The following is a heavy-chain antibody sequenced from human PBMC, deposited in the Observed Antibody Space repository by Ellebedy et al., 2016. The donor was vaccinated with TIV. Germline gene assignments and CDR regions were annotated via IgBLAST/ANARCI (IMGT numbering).Heavy chain of an antibody. CDR3: AWGFDAYKTGY. D-gene: IGHD5-24*01. V-gene: IGHV4-59*01. Sequence: MPSDTLSLTCTAPGVSISGSYMTWILQAPGKGLEWVGHVHPSGTNFYNPSLESRLRMSLDTSKNQLSLKVTSVTAADTATYYCAWGFDAYKTGYWGHGTLVTVSS. CDR2: VHPSGTN. CDR1: GVSISGSY. J-gene: IGHJ1*01.